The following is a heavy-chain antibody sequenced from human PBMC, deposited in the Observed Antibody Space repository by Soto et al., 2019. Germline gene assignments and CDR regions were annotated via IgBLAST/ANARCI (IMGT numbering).Heavy chain of an antibody. CDR3: ARQRRYYYDSSGYPDY. Sequence: SETLSLTCTVSGGSISSSSYYWGWIRQPPGKGLEWIGSIYYTGSTYYNLSLKSRVTISVDTSKNQFSLKLSSVTAADTAVYYCARQRRYYYDSSGYPDYWGQGTLVTVSS. V-gene: IGHV4-39*01. CDR2: IYYTGST. D-gene: IGHD3-22*01. J-gene: IGHJ4*02. CDR1: GGSISSSSYY.